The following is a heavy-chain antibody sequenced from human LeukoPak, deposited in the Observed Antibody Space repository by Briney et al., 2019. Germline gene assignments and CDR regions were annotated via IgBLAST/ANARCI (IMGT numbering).Heavy chain of an antibody. CDR3: ARRSMVQHLDV. CDR2: INPDTGNP. CDR1: GYIFTSYA. V-gene: IGHV7-4-1*02. D-gene: IGHD3-10*01. J-gene: IGHJ6*04. Sequence: GASVKVSCKASGYIFTSYAINWVRQAPGQGLEWMGWINPDTGNPVYAQGFTGRFVFSLDTSVTTAYLQISSLKAEDTAFYYCARRSMVQHLDVWGKGTTVTVSS.